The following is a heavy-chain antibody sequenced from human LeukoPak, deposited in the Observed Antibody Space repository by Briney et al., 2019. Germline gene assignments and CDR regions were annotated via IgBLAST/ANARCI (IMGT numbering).Heavy chain of an antibody. CDR3: ASEGVVVPAAMSPLGY. D-gene: IGHD2-2*01. V-gene: IGHV1-69*13. J-gene: IGHJ4*02. CDR1: GGTFSSYA. Sequence: SVKVSCKASGGTFSSYAISWVRQAPGQRLEWMGGIIPIFGTANYAQKFQGRVTITADESTSTAYMELSSLRSEDTAVYYCASEGVVVPAAMSPLGYWGQGTLVTVSS. CDR2: IIPIFGTA.